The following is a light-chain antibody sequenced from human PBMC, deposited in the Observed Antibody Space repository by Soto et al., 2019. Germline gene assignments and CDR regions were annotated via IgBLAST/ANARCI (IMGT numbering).Light chain of an antibody. J-gene: IGLJ2*01. Sequence: QSALTQPASVSGSPGQSITISCTGTSDDVGGYNYVSWYQQHPGKAPKLMIFEVNNRPSGVSNRFSGSRSGNTASLTISGLQAEDGADYYCSSYRTGNPLMVFGGGTQVTVL. V-gene: IGLV2-14*01. CDR1: SDDVGGYNY. CDR2: EVN. CDR3: SSYRTGNPLMV.